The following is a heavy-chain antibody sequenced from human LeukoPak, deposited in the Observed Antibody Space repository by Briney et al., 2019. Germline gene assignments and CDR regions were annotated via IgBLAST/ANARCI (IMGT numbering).Heavy chain of an antibody. V-gene: IGHV1-69*05. CDR3: ARAGYMDGYDWAAPIQWGS. J-gene: IGHJ4*02. Sequence: SVKVSCKASGGTFSSYAISWVRQAPGQGLEWMGRIIPIFGTANYAQKFQGRVTITTDESTSTAYMELSSLRSEDTAVYYCARAGYMDGYDWAAPIQWGSWGQGTLVTVSS. D-gene: IGHD5-12*01. CDR1: GGTFSSYA. CDR2: IIPIFGTA.